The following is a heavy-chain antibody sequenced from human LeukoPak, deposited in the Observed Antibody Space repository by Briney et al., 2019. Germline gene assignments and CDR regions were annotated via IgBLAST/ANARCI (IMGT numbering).Heavy chain of an antibody. Sequence: SQTLSLTCAISGDSVSSNSAAWNWIRQSPSKGLEWLGRTYYRSKWYNDYAVSVKSRITINPDTSKNQFSLQLNSVTPEDTAVYYCAREPEGQSGSYYRAFDIWGQGTMVTVSS. CDR2: TYYRSKWYN. CDR1: GDSVSSNSAA. D-gene: IGHD1-26*01. V-gene: IGHV6-1*01. J-gene: IGHJ3*02. CDR3: AREPEGQSGSYYRAFDI.